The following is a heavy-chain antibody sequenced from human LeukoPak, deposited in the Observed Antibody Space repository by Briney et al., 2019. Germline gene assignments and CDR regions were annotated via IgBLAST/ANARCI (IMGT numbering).Heavy chain of an antibody. V-gene: IGHV4-39*01. D-gene: IGHD4-17*01. CDR1: GGSISSSSYY. CDR3: ASYGDYDAFDI. Sequence: PSEALSLTCTVSGGSISSSSYYWGWIRQPPGKGLEWIGSIYYSGSTYYNPSLKSRVTISVDTSKNQFSLKLSSVTAAGTAVYYCASYGDYDAFDIWGQGTMVTVSS. CDR2: IYYSGST. J-gene: IGHJ3*02.